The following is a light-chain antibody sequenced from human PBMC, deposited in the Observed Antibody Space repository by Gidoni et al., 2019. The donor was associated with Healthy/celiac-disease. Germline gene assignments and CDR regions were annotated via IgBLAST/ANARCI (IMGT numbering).Light chain of an antibody. CDR1: QSVSSSY. Sequence: EIVLTQSPGTLSLSPGERATLSCRASQSVSSSYLAWYQQKPGQAPRLIIYGSSSRAPGIPDRFSGSGSGTDFTLTISRLEPEDFAVYYCQQYGSSPLFTFGPXTKVDIK. CDR2: GSS. J-gene: IGKJ3*01. CDR3: QQYGSSPLFT. V-gene: IGKV3-20*01.